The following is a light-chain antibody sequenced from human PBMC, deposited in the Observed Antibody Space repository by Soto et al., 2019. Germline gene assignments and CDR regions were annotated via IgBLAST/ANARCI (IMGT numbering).Light chain of an antibody. CDR1: SSDVGGYKY. CDR2: EVS. CDR3: ASYTSSSTSVI. J-gene: IGLJ2*01. V-gene: IGLV2-14*01. Sequence: SVLTQPASVSGSPGQSITISCTGTSSDVGGYKYVSWYQQHPDKAPKLIIFEVSNRPSGISSRFSGSTSGNTASLTISGLQAEDEADYYCASYTSSSTSVIFGRGTKLTVL.